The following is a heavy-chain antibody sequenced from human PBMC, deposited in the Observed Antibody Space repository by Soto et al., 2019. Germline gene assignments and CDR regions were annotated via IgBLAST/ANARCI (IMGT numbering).Heavy chain of an antibody. CDR1: GFTFSSYW. CDR2: INSDGSST. Sequence: EVQLVESGGGLVQPGGSLRLSCAASGFTFSSYWMHWVRQAPGKGLVWVSRINSDGSSTSYADSVKGRFTISRDNAKNTLYLQMNSLRAEDTAVYYCAREDGGIVVVPATHFDYWGQGTLVTVSS. CDR3: AREDGGIVVVPATHFDY. J-gene: IGHJ4*02. V-gene: IGHV3-74*01. D-gene: IGHD2-2*01.